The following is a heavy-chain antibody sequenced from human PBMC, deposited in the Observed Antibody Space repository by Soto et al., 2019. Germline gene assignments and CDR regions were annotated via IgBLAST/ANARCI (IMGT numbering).Heavy chain of an antibody. D-gene: IGHD2-15*01. Sequence: QPGGSLRLSCAASGFTFSGSAIHWVRQASGKGLEWVGRITSKANSYATTYAASVKGRFTISRDDSKNTAHLQMNSLKTEDTAVYYCTRRDCSGGNCYSDYWGQGALVTVSS. CDR1: GFTFSGSA. CDR2: ITSKANSYAT. V-gene: IGHV3-73*01. CDR3: TRRDCSGGNCYSDY. J-gene: IGHJ4*02.